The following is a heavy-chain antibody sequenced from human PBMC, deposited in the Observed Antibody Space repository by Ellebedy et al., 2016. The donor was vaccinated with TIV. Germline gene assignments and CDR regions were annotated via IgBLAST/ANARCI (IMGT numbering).Heavy chain of an antibody. J-gene: IGHJ4*02. CDR2: ISSGSGNI. Sequence: GESLKISCAASGFTFSSYSMNWVRRAPGKGLEWVSYISSGSGNIYYADSVKGRFTISRDNAKNSVYLQLNSLRVEDTAVYYCAREVGGGGAYWGQGTLVTVSS. V-gene: IGHV3-48*04. CDR1: GFTFSSYS. CDR3: AREVGGGGAY. D-gene: IGHD2-21*01.